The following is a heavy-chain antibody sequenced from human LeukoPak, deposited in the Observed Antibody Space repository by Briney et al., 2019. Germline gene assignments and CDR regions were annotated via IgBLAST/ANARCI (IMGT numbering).Heavy chain of an antibody. V-gene: IGHV3-21*01. CDR1: GFSFSSYN. CDR2: ISSSSSYI. Sequence: GGSLRLSCAASGFSFSSYNMNWVRQAPGKGLEWVSSISSSSSYIEYADSVKGRFTISRDNAKNSLFLQMNSLRAEDTAVYYCARDRGIDDAFDVWGQGTMVTVSS. J-gene: IGHJ3*01. CDR3: ARDRGIDDAFDV. D-gene: IGHD3-10*01.